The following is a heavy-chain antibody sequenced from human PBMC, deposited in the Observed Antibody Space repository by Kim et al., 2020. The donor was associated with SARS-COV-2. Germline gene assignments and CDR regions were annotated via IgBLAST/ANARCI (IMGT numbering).Heavy chain of an antibody. J-gene: IGHJ5*02. D-gene: IGHD3-10*01. Sequence: ADSVKGRFTISRDNSKNTLYLQMNSLRAEDTAVYYCAKVGSGSYYSWFDPWGQGTLVTVSS. V-gene: IGHV3-30*02. CDR3: AKVGSGSYYSWFDP.